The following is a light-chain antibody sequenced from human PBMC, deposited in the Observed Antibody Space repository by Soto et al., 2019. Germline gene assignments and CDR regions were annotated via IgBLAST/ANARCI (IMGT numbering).Light chain of an antibody. Sequence: QSALTQPASVSASPGQSITISCTGTSSDVGGYKFVSWYQHHPGKDPKLMIYEVNNRPSAVSNRLSGSKSGNTASLTISSLQPEAEADYYCLSYTRGNTLVFGGGAKLTVL. CDR3: LSYTRGNTLV. CDR2: EVN. J-gene: IGLJ2*01. CDR1: SSDVGGYKF. V-gene: IGLV2-14*01.